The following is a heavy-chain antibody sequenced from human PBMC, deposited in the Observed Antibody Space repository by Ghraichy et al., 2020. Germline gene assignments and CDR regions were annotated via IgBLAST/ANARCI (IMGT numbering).Heavy chain of an antibody. CDR2: IWYDGSNK. CDR3: ARDGGDTAMVTYYYYGMDV. J-gene: IGHJ6*02. CDR1: GFTFSSYG. Sequence: GGSLRLSCAASGFTFSSYGMHWVRQAPGKGLEWVAVIWYDGSNKYYADSVKGRFTISRDNSKNTLYLQMNSLRAEDTAVYYCARDGGDTAMVTYYYYGMDVWGQGTTVTVSS. D-gene: IGHD5-18*01. V-gene: IGHV3-33*01.